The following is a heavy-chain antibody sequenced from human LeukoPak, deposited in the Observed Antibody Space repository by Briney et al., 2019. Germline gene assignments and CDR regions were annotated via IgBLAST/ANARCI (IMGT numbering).Heavy chain of an antibody. Sequence: SETLSLTCTVSGGSISSYYWSWIRQPAGKGLEWIGRIYTSGSTNYNPSLKSRVTMSVDTSKNQFSLKLSSATAADTAVYYCARDLRGVVVAATSWFDPWGQGTLVTVSS. CDR1: GGSISSYY. CDR3: ARDLRGVVVAATSWFDP. CDR2: IYTSGST. D-gene: IGHD2-15*01. J-gene: IGHJ5*02. V-gene: IGHV4-4*07.